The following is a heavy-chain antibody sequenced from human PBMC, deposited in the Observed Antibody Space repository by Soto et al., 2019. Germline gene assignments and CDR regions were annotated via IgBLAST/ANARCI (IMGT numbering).Heavy chain of an antibody. V-gene: IGHV1-46*01. CDR1: GYTFTSNY. J-gene: IGHJ6*02. D-gene: IGHD6-6*01. Sequence: QVQLVQSGAEVVKPGASVKVSCKASGYTFTSNYIHWVRQAPGQGLEWMGILNPSSGLTSYAQNFQGRLTMTSDTSSSTVYMELSSLRSEDAAMYYCARGLVAPYYYGMDVWGQGTTVTVSS. CDR3: ARGLVAPYYYGMDV. CDR2: LNPSSGLT.